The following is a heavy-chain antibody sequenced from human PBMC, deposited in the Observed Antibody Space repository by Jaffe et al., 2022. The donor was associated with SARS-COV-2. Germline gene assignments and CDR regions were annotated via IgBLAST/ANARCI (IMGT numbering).Heavy chain of an antibody. J-gene: IGHJ4*02. D-gene: IGHD3-3*02. CDR3: ARDADISSHFSYFDS. Sequence: QVQLVESGGGVVQPGTSLRLSCGASGFPFNKYGMSWVRQAPGKGLEWVAEIWYDGSKEYYADSVKGRFTVSRDNSKNTVYVQMNSLTADDTAIYYCARDADISSHFSYFDSWGQGTLVTVSS. CDR2: IWYDGSKE. CDR1: GFPFNKYG. V-gene: IGHV3-33*01.